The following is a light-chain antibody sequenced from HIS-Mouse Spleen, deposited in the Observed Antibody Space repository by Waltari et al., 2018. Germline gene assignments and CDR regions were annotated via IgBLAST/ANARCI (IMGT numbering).Light chain of an antibody. CDR3: SSYTSSSTVV. CDR2: DVS. Sequence: QSALTQPASVPGSPGQSIPISCTGTSSHVGGYTYVSWYQQHPGKAPKLMIYDVSNRPSGFSNRFSGSKSGNTASLTISGLQAEDEADYYCSSYTSSSTVVFGGGTKLTVL. V-gene: IGLV2-14*03. J-gene: IGLJ2*01. CDR1: SSHVGGYTY.